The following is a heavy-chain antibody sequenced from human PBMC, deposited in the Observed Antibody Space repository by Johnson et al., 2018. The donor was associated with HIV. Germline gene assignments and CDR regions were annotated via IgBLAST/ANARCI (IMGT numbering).Heavy chain of an antibody. V-gene: IGHV3-23*04. CDR1: GFTLSNAW. CDR3: ARREVVFGSYDNWDAFDI. D-gene: IGHD1-1*01. J-gene: IGHJ3*02. Sequence: VQLVESGGGLVKPGGSLRLSCAASGFTLSNAWMRRVRQASGKGLEWVSAISGGGGSTYYADSVKGRFTISRDNSKNTLYLQMNRLRTEDTGVYYCARREVVFGSYDNWDAFDIWGQGTMVTVSS. CDR2: ISGGGGST.